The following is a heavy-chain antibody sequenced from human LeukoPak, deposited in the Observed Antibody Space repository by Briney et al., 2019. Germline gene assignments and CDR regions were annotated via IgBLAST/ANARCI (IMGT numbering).Heavy chain of an antibody. D-gene: IGHD3-22*01. CDR1: GGSISSYY. CDR2: LYYSGST. V-gene: IGHV4-59*01. CDR3: ARAGSGYSFDI. J-gene: IGHJ3*02. Sequence: SETLSLTCTVSGGSISSYYWSWIRQPPGKGLEWIGYLYYSGSTDYNPSLKGRVTISVDTSKNQFSLKLSSVTAADTAVYYCARAGSGYSFDIWGQGTMVTVSS.